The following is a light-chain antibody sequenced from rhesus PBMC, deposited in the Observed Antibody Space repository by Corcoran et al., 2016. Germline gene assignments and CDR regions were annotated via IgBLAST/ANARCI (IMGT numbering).Light chain of an antibody. Sequence: DIQLTQSPSSLSASVGDRVTITCRASQGISSYLAWYQQKPGKAPKLLIYDASNLKSGVPSRFSGSGAGKDFTLTISSLQPEDFAVYYCQQRNSLTVGGGTKVEIK. CDR3: QQRNSLT. J-gene: IGKJ4*01. CDR1: QGISSY. CDR2: DAS. V-gene: IGKV1-38*01.